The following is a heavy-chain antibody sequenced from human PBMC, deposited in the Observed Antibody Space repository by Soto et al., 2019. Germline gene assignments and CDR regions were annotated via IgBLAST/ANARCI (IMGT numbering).Heavy chain of an antibody. D-gene: IGHD3-16*02. V-gene: IGHV3-7*01. Sequence: EVQLVESGGGLVQPGGSLRLSCAASGFTFSSYWMSWVRQAPGKGLEWVANIKQDGSEKYYVDSVKGRFTISRDNAKNSLYLQMNSLRAEDTAVYYCARDLPSSFYDYVWGSYRPPDSFDIWCQGTMVTVSS. CDR1: GFTFSSYW. CDR3: ARDLPSSFYDYVWGSYRPPDSFDI. CDR2: IKQDGSEK. J-gene: IGHJ3*02.